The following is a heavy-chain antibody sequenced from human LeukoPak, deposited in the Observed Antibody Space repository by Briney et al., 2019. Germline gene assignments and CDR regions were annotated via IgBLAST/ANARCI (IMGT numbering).Heavy chain of an antibody. CDR2: IYSSGST. CDR3: ARYCSGSSCYSWGYYFDY. J-gene: IGHJ4*02. D-gene: IGHD2-15*01. Sequence: SETLSLTCTVSGGSISSGSYYWNWIRQPAGKGLEWIGRIYSSGSTNYNPSLKSRVTMSVDTSKNQLSLKLSSVTAADTAMYYCARYCSGSSCYSWGYYFDYWGQGTLVTVSS. CDR1: GGSISSGSYY. V-gene: IGHV4-61*02.